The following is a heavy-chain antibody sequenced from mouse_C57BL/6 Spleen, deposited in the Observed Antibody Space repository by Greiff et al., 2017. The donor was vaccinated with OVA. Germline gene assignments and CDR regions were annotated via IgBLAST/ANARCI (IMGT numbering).Heavy chain of an antibody. J-gene: IGHJ4*01. CDR1: GYTFTDYY. V-gene: IGHV1-77*01. D-gene: IGHD2-12*01. CDR2: IGPGSGST. Sequence: VQLQQSGAELVKPGASVKISCKASGYTFTDYYINWVKQRPGQGLEWIGKIGPGSGSTYYNEKFKGKATLTVDKSSSTAYMQLSSLTSEDTSVYFCAREGDNYDGYAMDDWGQGTSVTVSS. CDR3: AREGDNYDGYAMDD.